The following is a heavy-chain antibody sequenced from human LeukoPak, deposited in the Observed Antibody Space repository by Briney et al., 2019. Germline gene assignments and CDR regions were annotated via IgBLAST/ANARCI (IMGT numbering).Heavy chain of an antibody. D-gene: IGHD5-12*01. J-gene: IGHJ4*02. CDR3: ARSSRGHSGNFDY. CDR2: AYYSGNT. CDR1: GGSIYSSSYF. V-gene: IGHV4-39*07. Sequence: SETLSLTCTVSGGSIYSSSYFWGWIRQPPGKGLEWIGTAYYSGNTYYNPSLKSRVTISVDTSKNQFSLKLTSVTAADAAVYYCARSSRGHSGNFDYWGQGTLVTVSS.